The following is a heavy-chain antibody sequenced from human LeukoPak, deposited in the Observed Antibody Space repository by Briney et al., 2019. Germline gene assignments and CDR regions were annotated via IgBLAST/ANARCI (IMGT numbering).Heavy chain of an antibody. D-gene: IGHD4-11*01. J-gene: IGHJ3*02. CDR2: IIPIFGTA. Sequence: SVKVSCKASGGTFSSYAISWVRQAPGQGLEWMGGIIPIFGTANYAQKFQGRVTVTTDESTSTAYMELSSLRSEDTAVYYCARGTDYSNRHRRRFAFDIWGQGTMVTVSS. V-gene: IGHV1-69*05. CDR1: GGTFSSYA. CDR3: ARGTDYSNRHRRRFAFDI.